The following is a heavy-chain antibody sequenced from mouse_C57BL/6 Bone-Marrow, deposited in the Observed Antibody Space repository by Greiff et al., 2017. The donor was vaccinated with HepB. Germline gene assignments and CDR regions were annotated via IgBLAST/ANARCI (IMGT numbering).Heavy chain of an antibody. Sequence: QVQLKQSGAELARPGASVKLSCKASGYTFTSYGISWVKQRTGQGLEWIGEIYPRSGNTYYNEKFKGKATLTADKSSSTAYMELRSLTSEDSAVYFCARPSTVVEDYAMDYWGQGTSVTVSS. D-gene: IGHD1-1*01. J-gene: IGHJ4*01. CDR3: ARPSTVVEDYAMDY. CDR1: GYTFTSYG. CDR2: IYPRSGNT. V-gene: IGHV1-81*01.